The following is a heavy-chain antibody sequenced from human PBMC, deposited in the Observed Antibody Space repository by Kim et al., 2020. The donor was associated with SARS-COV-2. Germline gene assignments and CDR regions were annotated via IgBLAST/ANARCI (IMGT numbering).Heavy chain of an antibody. Sequence: GESLKISCKGSGYSFTSYWIGWVRQMPGKGLEWMGIIYPGDSDTRYSPSFQGQVTISADKSISTAYLQWSSLKASDTAMYYCARRHDYGDYPGWFDPWGQGTLVTVSS. CDR2: IYPGDSDT. CDR1: GYSFTSYW. D-gene: IGHD4-17*01. J-gene: IGHJ5*02. CDR3: ARRHDYGDYPGWFDP. V-gene: IGHV5-51*01.